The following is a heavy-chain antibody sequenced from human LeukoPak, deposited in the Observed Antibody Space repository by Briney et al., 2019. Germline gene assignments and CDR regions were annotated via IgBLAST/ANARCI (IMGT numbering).Heavy chain of an antibody. D-gene: IGHD6-13*01. V-gene: IGHV4-59*11. CDR3: ARETSSSSWVDY. Sequence: SETLSLTCTVSGGSISSHYWSWIRQPPGKGLEWIGYIYYSGSTNYNPSLKSRVTISVDTSKNQFSLKLSSVTAADTAVYYCARETSSSSWVDYWGQGTLVTVSS. CDR1: GGSISSHY. CDR2: IYYSGST. J-gene: IGHJ4*02.